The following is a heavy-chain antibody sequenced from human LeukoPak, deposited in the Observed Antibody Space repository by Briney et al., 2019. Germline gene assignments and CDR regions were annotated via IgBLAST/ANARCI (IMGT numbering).Heavy chain of an antibody. CDR2: ISAYNGNT. J-gene: IGHJ3*02. Sequence: ASVKVSCKASGYTFTSYGISWVRQAPGQGLEWMGWISAYNGNTNYAQKLQGRVTMTEDTSTDTAYMELSSLRSEDTAVYYCARVRLTGYYRGAFDIWGQGTMVTVSS. CDR3: ARVRLTGYYRGAFDI. V-gene: IGHV1-18*01. CDR1: GYTFTSYG. D-gene: IGHD3-9*01.